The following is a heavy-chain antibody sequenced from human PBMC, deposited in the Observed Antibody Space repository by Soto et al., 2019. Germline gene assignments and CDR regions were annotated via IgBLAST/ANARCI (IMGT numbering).Heavy chain of an antibody. Sequence: SETLSLTCTFSGVSTSSSTYSWGWIRQPPGKGLEWIGSIYNSGVDYNPSLKSRVTISVDTSKTQFSLRLTSVTAADRDLYYCARHPTGFPNCIDPGGPGMLGTAS. CDR1: GVSTSSSTYS. D-gene: IGHD2-15*01. J-gene: IGHJ5*02. CDR3: ARHPTGFPNCIDP. CDR2: IYNSGV. V-gene: IGHV4-39*01.